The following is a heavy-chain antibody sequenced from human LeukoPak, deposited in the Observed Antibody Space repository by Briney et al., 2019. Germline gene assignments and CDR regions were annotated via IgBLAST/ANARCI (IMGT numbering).Heavy chain of an antibody. Sequence: PSETLSLTCAVSGGSISSGGYSWSWIRQPPGKGLEWIGYIYHSGSTYYNPSLKSRVTISVDTSKNQFSLRLSSVTAADTAVYYCARGIRITIFGVAPQAWFDPWGQGTLVTVSS. D-gene: IGHD3-3*01. CDR3: ARGIRITIFGVAPQAWFDP. CDR2: IYHSGST. J-gene: IGHJ5*02. CDR1: GGSISSGGYS. V-gene: IGHV4-30-2*01.